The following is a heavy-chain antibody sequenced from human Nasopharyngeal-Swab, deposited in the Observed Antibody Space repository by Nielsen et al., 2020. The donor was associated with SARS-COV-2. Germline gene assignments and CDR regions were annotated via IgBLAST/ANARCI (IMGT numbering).Heavy chain of an antibody. D-gene: IGHD5-24*01. CDR2: IYYSGST. V-gene: IGHV4-59*04. CDR1: GGSISSYY. Sequence: GSLRLSSTVSGGSISSYYWSWIRQPPGKGLEWIGYIYYSGSTYYNPSLKSRVTISVDTSKNQFSLKLSSVTAADTAVYDCARQAYRRWLQLRAHFDYWGQGTLVTVSS. J-gene: IGHJ4*02. CDR3: ARQAYRRWLQLRAHFDY.